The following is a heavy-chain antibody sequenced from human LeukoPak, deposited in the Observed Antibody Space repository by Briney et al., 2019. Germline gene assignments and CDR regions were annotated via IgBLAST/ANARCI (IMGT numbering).Heavy chain of an antibody. CDR1: GFTFSSYA. CDR3: ARFRRSAQSY. CDR2: FSGSGGST. V-gene: IGHV3-23*01. J-gene: IGHJ4*02. D-gene: IGHD2-15*01. Sequence: GWSLRLSCAASGFTFSSYAMSWVRQAPGRGLECISGFSGSGGSTYYADSVKGRFTISRNNAQNSVYLHMNSLTAEDTAVYYCARFRRSAQSYWGQGILVTVSS.